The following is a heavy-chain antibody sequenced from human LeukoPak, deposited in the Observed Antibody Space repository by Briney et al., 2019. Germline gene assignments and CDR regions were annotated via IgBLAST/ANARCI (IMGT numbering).Heavy chain of an antibody. CDR2: ISDSGGST. CDR1: GFTFSSYA. J-gene: IGHJ4*02. V-gene: IGHV3-23*01. CDR3: AKDKAYYGSGSFDY. D-gene: IGHD3-10*01. Sequence: RPGGSLRLSCAASGFTFSSYAMSWVRQAPGKGLEWVSAISDSGGSTSHADSVKGRCTISRDNSKNTVYLQMNSLRAEDTAVYYCAKDKAYYGSGSFDYWGQGTLVTVSS.